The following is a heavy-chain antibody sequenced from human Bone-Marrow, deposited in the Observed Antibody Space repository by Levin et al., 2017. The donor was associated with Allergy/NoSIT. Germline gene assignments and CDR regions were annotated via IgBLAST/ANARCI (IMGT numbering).Heavy chain of an antibody. V-gene: IGHV3-48*03. CDR2: ISSSGSTI. CDR3: AREKRDVYGDYLFYYYYMDV. J-gene: IGHJ6*03. CDR1: GFTFSSYE. D-gene: IGHD4-17*01. Sequence: QHGESLKISCAASGFTFSSYEMNWVRQAPGKGLEWVSYISSSGSTIYYADSVKGRFTISRDNAKNSLYLQMNSLRAEDTAVYYCAREKRDVYGDYLFYYYYMDVWGKGTTVTVSS.